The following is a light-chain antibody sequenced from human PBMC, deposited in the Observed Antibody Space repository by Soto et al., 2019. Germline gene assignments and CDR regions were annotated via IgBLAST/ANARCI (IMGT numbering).Light chain of an antibody. Sequence: QSVLTQPASVSGSPGQSITVSCTGTSSDVGGYHYVAWYQQYPGKAPKLIIYDVSSRPSGVSHRFSGSKSGDTASLTISGLQAEDEADYYCSSYTTSSTVIFGGGTKLTVL. CDR2: DVS. CDR1: SSDVGGYHY. CDR3: SSYTTSSTVI. J-gene: IGLJ2*01. V-gene: IGLV2-14*01.